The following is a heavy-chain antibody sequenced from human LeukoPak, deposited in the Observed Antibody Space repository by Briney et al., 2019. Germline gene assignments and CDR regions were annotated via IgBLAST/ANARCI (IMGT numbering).Heavy chain of an antibody. D-gene: IGHD3-10*01. Sequence: GGSLRLSCAASGFTFDDYAMHWVRQAPGKGLEWVSGISWNSGSIGYADSVKGRFTISRDNAKNSPYLQMNSLRAEDMALYYCAKAMVRGVISLSDAFDIWGQGTMVTVSS. J-gene: IGHJ3*02. CDR2: ISWNSGSI. CDR1: GFTFDDYA. V-gene: IGHV3-9*03. CDR3: AKAMVRGVISLSDAFDI.